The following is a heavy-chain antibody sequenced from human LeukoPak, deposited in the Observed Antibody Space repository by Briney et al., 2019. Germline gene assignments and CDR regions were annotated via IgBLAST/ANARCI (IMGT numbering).Heavy chain of an antibody. CDR3: AKNGDRGAYCSGGSCYPYYYYYIDV. Sequence: GGSLRLSCAASGFTFSSYSMNWVRQAPGKGLEWVSSISTSSSYIHYADSVKGRFTISRDNSKNTLYLQMNSLRAEDTAIYYCAKNGDRGAYCSGGSCYPYYYYYIDVWGKGTTVTISS. D-gene: IGHD2-15*01. CDR1: GFTFSSYS. V-gene: IGHV3-21*04. J-gene: IGHJ6*03. CDR2: ISTSSSYI.